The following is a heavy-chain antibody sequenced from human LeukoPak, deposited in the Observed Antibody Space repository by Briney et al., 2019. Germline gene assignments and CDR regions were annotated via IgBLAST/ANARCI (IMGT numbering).Heavy chain of an antibody. CDR3: ARHSSYYGNFDY. CDR1: GYSISSGYY. D-gene: IGHD3-10*01. CDR2: VYRSGST. Sequence: PSETLSLTCGVSGYSISSGYYWGWIRQSPGKGLEWIGSVYRSGSTYDNPSLKSRVTISVDTSKNQFSLKLSSLTAADTAVYYCARHSSYYGNFDYWGQGTLVTVSS. V-gene: IGHV4-38-2*01. J-gene: IGHJ4*02.